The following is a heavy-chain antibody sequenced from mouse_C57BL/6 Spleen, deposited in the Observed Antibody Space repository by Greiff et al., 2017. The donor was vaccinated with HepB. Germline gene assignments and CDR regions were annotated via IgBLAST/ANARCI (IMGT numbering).Heavy chain of an antibody. CDR3: ARSSSLDVAMDY. CDR2: INPSTGGT. J-gene: IGHJ4*01. CDR1: GYSFTGYY. V-gene: IGHV1-42*01. Sequence: EVQLQQSGPELVKPGASVKISCKASGYSFTGYYMNWVKQSPEKSLEWIGEINPSTGGTTYNQKFKARATLTVDKSSSTAYMQLKSLTSEDSAVYYCARSSSLDVAMDYWGQGTSVTVSS.